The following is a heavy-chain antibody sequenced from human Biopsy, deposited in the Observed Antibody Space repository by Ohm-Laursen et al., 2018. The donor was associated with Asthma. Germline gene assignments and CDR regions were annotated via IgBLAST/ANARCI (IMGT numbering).Heavy chain of an antibody. D-gene: IGHD4-17*01. J-gene: IGHJ5*02. CDR3: ARTTYGHDGFDP. CDR1: GRSINIGDYY. Sequence: TLSLTCTVSGRSINIGDYYWSWIRQHPVKGLEWIGHIYYSGSTYYNPSLKSRVSISLDTSKNQFSLSLTSVTAADTAVYYCARTTYGHDGFDPWGQGTRVTVSS. V-gene: IGHV4-31*03. CDR2: IYYSGST.